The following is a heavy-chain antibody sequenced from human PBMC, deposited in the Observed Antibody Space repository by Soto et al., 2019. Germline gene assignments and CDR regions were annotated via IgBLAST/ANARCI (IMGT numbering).Heavy chain of an antibody. V-gene: IGHV1-24*01. D-gene: IGHD3-10*01. CDR2: FDPEDGET. CDR1: GYSLTELS. Sequence: ASVKVSCKVSGYSLTELSMHWVRQAPGKGLEWMGGFDPEDGETIYAQKFQGRVTMTEDTSTDTAYMELSSLRSEDTAVYYCATAGASGIYYTRDNWFDPWGQGTLLTVSS. J-gene: IGHJ5*02. CDR3: ATAGASGIYYTRDNWFDP.